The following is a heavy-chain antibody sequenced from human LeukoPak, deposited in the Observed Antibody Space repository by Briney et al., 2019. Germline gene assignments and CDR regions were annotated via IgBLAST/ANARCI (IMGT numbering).Heavy chain of an antibody. CDR1: GFTFSSYS. CDR2: ISSSSSYI. D-gene: IGHD1-26*01. V-gene: IGHV3-21*01. Sequence: GGSLRLSCAVSGFTFSSYSMNWVRQAPGKGLEWVSSISSSSSYIYYADSVKGRFTISRDNAKNSLYLQMNSLRAEDTAVYYCARDHEQGGSYYYYYYMDVWGKGTTVTVSS. CDR3: ARDHEQGGSYYYYYYMDV. J-gene: IGHJ6*03.